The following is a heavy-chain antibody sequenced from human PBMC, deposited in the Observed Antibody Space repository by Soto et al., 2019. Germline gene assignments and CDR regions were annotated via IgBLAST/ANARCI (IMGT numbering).Heavy chain of an antibody. CDR1: GFTFSSYA. CDR2: ISGSGGST. J-gene: IGHJ4*02. V-gene: IGHV3-23*01. CDR3: AKAKTMALHVYFDY. D-gene: IGHD3-3*01. Sequence: EVQLLESGGGLVQPGGSLRLSCATSGFTFSSYAMSWVRQAPGKGLEWVSAISGSGGSTSYADSVKGRFTITRDNSKNTLYLQMNSLRAEDTAVYYCAKAKTMALHVYFDYWGQGTLVTVSS.